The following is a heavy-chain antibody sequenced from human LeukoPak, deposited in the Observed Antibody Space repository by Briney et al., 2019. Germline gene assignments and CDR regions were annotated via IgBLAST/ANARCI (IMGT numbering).Heavy chain of an antibody. D-gene: IGHD3-22*01. Sequence: GGSLRLSCAASGFTFSSYAMSWVRQAPGKGLEWVSAISGSGGSTYYADSVKGRFTISRDNSKNTLYLQMNSLRVEDTAVYYCAKDVYASPITMIVVVIKGGFDYWGQGTLVTVSS. V-gene: IGHV3-23*01. J-gene: IGHJ4*02. CDR2: ISGSGGST. CDR3: AKDVYASPITMIVVVIKGGFDY. CDR1: GFTFSSYA.